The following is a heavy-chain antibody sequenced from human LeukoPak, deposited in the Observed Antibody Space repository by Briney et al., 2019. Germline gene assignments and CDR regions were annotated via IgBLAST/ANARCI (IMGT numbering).Heavy chain of an antibody. V-gene: IGHV1-2*02. CDR3: ARGASGNWKLGYYYYYYYMDV. D-gene: IGHD1-1*01. J-gene: IGHJ6*03. CDR1: GYTFTGYH. CDR2: INPNSGGT. Sequence: ASVKVSCKASGYTFTGYHMHWVRQAPGQGLEWMGWINPNSGGTNYAQKFQGRVTMTRDTSISTAYMELSRLRSDDTAVYYCARGASGNWKLGYYYYYYYMDVWGKGTTVTISS.